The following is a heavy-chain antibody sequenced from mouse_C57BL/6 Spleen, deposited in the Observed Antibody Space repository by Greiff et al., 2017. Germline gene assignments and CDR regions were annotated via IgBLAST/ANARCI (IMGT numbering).Heavy chain of an antibody. J-gene: IGHJ3*01. Sequence: EVQLVESGGGLVKPGGSLKLSCAASGFTFSDYGMHWVRQAPEKGLEWVAYISSGSSTIYYADTVKGRFTISRDNAKNTLFLQMTSLRSEDTAMYYCAIYYGSRGFAYWGQGTLVTVSA. V-gene: IGHV5-17*01. CDR3: AIYYGSRGFAY. D-gene: IGHD1-1*01. CDR1: GFTFSDYG. CDR2: ISSGSSTI.